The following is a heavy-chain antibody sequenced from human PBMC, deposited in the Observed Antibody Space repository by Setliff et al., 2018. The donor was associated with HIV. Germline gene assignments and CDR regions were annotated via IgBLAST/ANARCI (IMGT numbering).Heavy chain of an antibody. Sequence: PGGSLRLSCAASEFSVSGHYMSWVRQAPGKGLEWVSVIYAGGTTYYADSVKGRFTISRDTSKNTLYLQMNSLRAGDTAVYYCAGETNTMIRGALDRRGQGTMVTVSS. D-gene: IGHD3-10*01. V-gene: IGHV3-53*01. CDR1: EFSVSGHY. J-gene: IGHJ3*01. CDR2: IYAGGTT. CDR3: AGETNTMIRGALDR.